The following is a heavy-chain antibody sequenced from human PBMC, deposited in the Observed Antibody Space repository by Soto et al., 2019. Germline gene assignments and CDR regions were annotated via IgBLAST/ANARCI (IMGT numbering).Heavy chain of an antibody. Sequence: EVQLLESGGGLVQPGGSLRLSCAASGFTFSSYAMSWVRQAPGKGLEWVSAISGSGGSTYYADSVKGRFTISRDNSKNTLYLQMNSLRAEDTAVYYCAVGVYYYYYGMDVWGQGTTVTVSS. CDR3: AVGVYYYYYGMDV. V-gene: IGHV3-23*01. J-gene: IGHJ6*02. CDR1: GFTFSSYA. CDR2: ISGSGGST.